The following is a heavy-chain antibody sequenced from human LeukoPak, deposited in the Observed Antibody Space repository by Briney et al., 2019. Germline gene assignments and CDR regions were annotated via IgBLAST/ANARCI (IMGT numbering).Heavy chain of an antibody. CDR3: ARGRDDYVWGSYRYTAPRNLDY. J-gene: IGHJ4*02. V-gene: IGHV4-34*01. D-gene: IGHD3-16*02. CDR1: GGSFSGYY. CDR2: INRSGST. Sequence: SETLSLTCAVYGGSFSGYYWSWIRQPPGKGLEWIGEINRSGSTNYNPSLKSRVTISVDTSKNQFSLKLSSVTAADTAVYYCARGRDDYVWGSYRYTAPRNLDYWGQGTLVTVPS.